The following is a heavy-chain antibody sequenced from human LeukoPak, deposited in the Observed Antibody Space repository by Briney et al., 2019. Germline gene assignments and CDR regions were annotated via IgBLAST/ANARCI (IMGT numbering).Heavy chain of an antibody. CDR3: ARHSGSSPHYFDY. CDR1: GASISIYY. CDR2: IYTSGST. V-gene: IGHV4-4*07. J-gene: IGHJ4*02. Sequence: PSETLSLTCTVSGASISIYYWSWLRQPAGKGLEWIGRIYTSGSTSYNPSLKSRVTMSVDTSKNQFSLRLSSVTAADTAVYYCARHSGSSPHYFDYWGQGTLVTVSS. D-gene: IGHD1-26*01.